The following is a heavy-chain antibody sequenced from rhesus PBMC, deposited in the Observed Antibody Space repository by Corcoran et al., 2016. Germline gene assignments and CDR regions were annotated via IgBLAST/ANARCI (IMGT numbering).Heavy chain of an antibody. CDR3: ARSSGWSQSWDY. CDR1: GGSFSSYW. D-gene: IGHD6S26*01. J-gene: IGHJ4*01. Sequence: QVQLQESGPGLVKPSETLSLTCAVSGGSFSSYWWSWIRQPPGKGLEWSGEINGNSGRTNYNPSLKSRDTISKDASKNQFSLKLSSVTAADTAVYYCARSSGWSQSWDYWGQGVLVTVSS. V-gene: IGHV4-80*01. CDR2: INGNSGRT.